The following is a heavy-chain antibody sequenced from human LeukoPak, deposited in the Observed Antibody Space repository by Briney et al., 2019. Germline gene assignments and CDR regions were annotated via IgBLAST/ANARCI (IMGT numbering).Heavy chain of an antibody. CDR1: GGSISSSSYY. J-gene: IGHJ4*02. Sequence: SETLSLTCTVSGGSISSSSYYWGWIRQPPGKGLEWIGYIYYSGSTNYNPSLKSRVTISVDTSKNQFSLKLSSVTAADTAVYYCARAPYGSGSYYYFDYWGQGTLVTVSS. D-gene: IGHD3-10*01. V-gene: IGHV4-61*05. CDR3: ARAPYGSGSYYYFDY. CDR2: IYYSGST.